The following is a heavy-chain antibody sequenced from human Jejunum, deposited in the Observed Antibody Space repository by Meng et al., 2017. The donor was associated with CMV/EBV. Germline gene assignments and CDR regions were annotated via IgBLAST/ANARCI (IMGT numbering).Heavy chain of an antibody. Sequence: AITGFSFGADARSWVRQAPGKGLEWVAAISGSGHLTHYADSVKGRFIISKDKSKNTLYLQMNTVTAEDTAIYYCAKERIELWYFDYWGQGTLVTVSS. CDR1: GFSFGADA. CDR2: ISGSGHLT. D-gene: IGHD2-21*01. V-gene: IGHV3-23*01. CDR3: AKERIELWYFDY. J-gene: IGHJ4*02.